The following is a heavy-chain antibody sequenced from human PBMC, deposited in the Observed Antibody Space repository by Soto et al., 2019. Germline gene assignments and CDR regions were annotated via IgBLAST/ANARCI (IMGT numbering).Heavy chain of an antibody. CDR2: ISFDGSNP. D-gene: IGHD2-15*01. CDR1: GVTFSNSA. V-gene: IGHV3-30-3*01. J-gene: IGHJ4*02. Sequence: QVQLVESGGGVVQPGRSMRLSCAASGVTFSNSAMHWVRQAPGKGMEWIAGISFDGSNPHYADSVEGRFTISSDNSKSTLYLPMNSLRTADTALYLCGTAVAAGGYWGQGTLVTVSS. CDR3: GTAVAAGGY.